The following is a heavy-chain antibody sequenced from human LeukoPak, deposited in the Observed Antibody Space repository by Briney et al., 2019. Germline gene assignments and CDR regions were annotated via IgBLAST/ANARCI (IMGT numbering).Heavy chain of an antibody. V-gene: IGHV1-18*01. J-gene: IGHJ4*02. CDR1: GYTFTSYG. Sequence: GASVKVSCKASGYTFTSYGISWVRQAPGQGLEWMGWISAYNGNTNYAQKLQGRVTMTTDTSTSTAYMELRSLRSDDTAVYYCARDKGLAYCGGDCPGDFDYGGQGTLVTVSS. D-gene: IGHD2-21*01. CDR3: ARDKGLAYCGGDCPGDFDY. CDR2: ISAYNGNT.